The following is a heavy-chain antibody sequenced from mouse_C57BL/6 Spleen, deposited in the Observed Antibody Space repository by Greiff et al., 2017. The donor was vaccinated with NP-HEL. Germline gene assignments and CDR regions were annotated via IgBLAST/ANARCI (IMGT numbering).Heavy chain of an antibody. J-gene: IGHJ4*01. V-gene: IGHV1-50*01. CDR3: ARTYYCNPYAMDY. Sequence: QVQLQQPGAELVKPGASVKLSCKASGYTFTSYWMQWVKQRPGQGLEWIGEIDPSDSYTNYNQKFKGKATLTVDTSSSTAYMQLSSLTSEDSAVYYCARTYYCNPYAMDYWGQGTSVTVSS. CDR2: IDPSDSYT. D-gene: IGHD2-10*01. CDR1: GYTFTSYW.